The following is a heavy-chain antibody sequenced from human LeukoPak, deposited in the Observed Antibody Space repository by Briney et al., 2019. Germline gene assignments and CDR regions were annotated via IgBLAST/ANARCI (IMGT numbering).Heavy chain of an antibody. Sequence: GGSLRLSCAASGFTVSSNYMSWVRQAPGKGLEWVSVIYSGGSTYYADSVKGRFTISRHNSKNTLYLQMNSLRAEDTAVYYCARDSSAIGNYGDYLVGAFDIWGQGTMVTVSS. V-gene: IGHV3-53*04. CDR2: IYSGGST. CDR1: GFTVSSNY. J-gene: IGHJ3*02. CDR3: ARDSSAIGNYGDYLVGAFDI. D-gene: IGHD4-17*01.